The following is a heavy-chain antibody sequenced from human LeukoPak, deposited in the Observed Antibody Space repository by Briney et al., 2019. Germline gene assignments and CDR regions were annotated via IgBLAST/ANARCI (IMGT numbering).Heavy chain of an antibody. Sequence: PSETLSLTCTVSGGSISSGDYYWSWIRQPPGKGLEWIGYIYYSGSTYYNPSLKSRVTISVDTSKNQFSLRLSSVTAADTAVYYCARGDYGDYIDSLPYFDYWGQGTLVTVSS. CDR2: IYYSGST. D-gene: IGHD4-17*01. V-gene: IGHV4-30-4*01. J-gene: IGHJ4*02. CDR1: GGSISSGDYY. CDR3: ARGDYGDYIDSLPYFDY.